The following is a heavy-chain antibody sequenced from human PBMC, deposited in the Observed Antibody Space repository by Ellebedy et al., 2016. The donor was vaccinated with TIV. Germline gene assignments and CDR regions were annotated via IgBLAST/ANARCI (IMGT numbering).Heavy chain of an antibody. Sequence: MPSETLSLTCTVSGGSISSSSYYWGWIRQPPGKGLEWIGSIYYRGSTYYNPALKSRVTISVDTSKNQFSLKLSSVTAADTAVYYCATMVRGALYYFDYWGQGTLVTVSS. CDR1: GGSISSSSYY. CDR3: ATMVRGALYYFDY. CDR2: IYYRGST. J-gene: IGHJ4*02. D-gene: IGHD3-10*01. V-gene: IGHV4-39*01.